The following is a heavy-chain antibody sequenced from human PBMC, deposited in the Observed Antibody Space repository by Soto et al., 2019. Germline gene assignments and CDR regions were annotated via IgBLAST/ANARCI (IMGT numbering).Heavy chain of an antibody. D-gene: IGHD3-22*01. CDR3: ARWTYYYDSSGYDY. CDR2: ISSSGSTI. V-gene: IGHV3-11*01. J-gene: IGHJ4*02. CDR1: GFTFSDYY. Sequence: KPGGSLRLSCAASGFTFSDYYMSWIRQAPGKGLEWVSYISSSGSTIYYADSVKGRFTISRDNAKNSLYLQMNSLRAEDTAVYYFARWTYYYDSSGYDYWGQGTLVTVSS.